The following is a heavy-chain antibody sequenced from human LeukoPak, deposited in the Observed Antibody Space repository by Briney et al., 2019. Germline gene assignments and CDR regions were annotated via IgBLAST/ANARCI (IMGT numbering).Heavy chain of an antibody. D-gene: IGHD3-3*01. V-gene: IGHV1-69*05. CDR3: ARGVRSAFYTPPPDY. J-gene: IGHJ4*02. Sequence: SVKVSCRASGGTFTGYTISWVRQAPGQGLEWMGGIIPLFGTVDYAQKFQGRVTITTDESATTAYMQLSSLKSDDTAVYYCARGVRSAFYTPPPDYWGQGTRVTVSS. CDR2: IIPLFGTV. CDR1: GGTFTGYT.